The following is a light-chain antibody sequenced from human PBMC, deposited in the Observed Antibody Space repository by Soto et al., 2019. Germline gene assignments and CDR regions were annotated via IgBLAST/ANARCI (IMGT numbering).Light chain of an antibody. V-gene: IGLV2-14*01. J-gene: IGLJ1*01. Sequence: XSVLTQPASVSGSPGQSITISCTGTSSDVGGYNYVSWYQQHPGKAPKLMIYDVSNRPSGVSNRFSGSKSGNTASLTISGLQAEDEADYYCSSYTSSSTFYVFGTGNKVTVL. CDR3: SSYTSSSTFYV. CDR2: DVS. CDR1: SSDVGGYNY.